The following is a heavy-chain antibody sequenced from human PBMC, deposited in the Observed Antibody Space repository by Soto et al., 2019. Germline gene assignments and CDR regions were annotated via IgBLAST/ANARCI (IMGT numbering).Heavy chain of an antibody. CDR3: ARDATVLRFLV. V-gene: IGHV4-59*01. D-gene: IGHD3-3*01. Sequence: SETLSLTCTVSGGSISSYYWSWIRQPPGKGLEWIGYIYYSGSTNYNPSLKSRVTISVDTSKNQFSLKLSSVTAADTAVYYCARDATVLRFLVWGQGTLVTVSS. CDR2: IYYSGST. CDR1: GGSISSYY. J-gene: IGHJ4*02.